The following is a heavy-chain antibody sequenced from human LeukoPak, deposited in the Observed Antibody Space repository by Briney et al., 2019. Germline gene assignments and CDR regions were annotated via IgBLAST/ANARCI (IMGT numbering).Heavy chain of an antibody. D-gene: IGHD2-2*01. Sequence: GASVKVSCKASGGTFSGYAISWVRQAPGQGLEWMGGIIPIFGTANYAQKFQGRVTITADESTSTAYMELSSLRSEDTAVYYCARMGETGYCSSTSCSIGDYWGQGTLVTVSS. J-gene: IGHJ4*02. CDR2: IIPIFGTA. CDR1: GGTFSGYA. V-gene: IGHV1-69*13. CDR3: ARMGETGYCSSTSCSIGDY.